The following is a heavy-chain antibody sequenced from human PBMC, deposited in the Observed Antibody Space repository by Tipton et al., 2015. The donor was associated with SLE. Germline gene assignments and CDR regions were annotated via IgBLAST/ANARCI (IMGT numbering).Heavy chain of an antibody. CDR3: ARVLTGSCFDN. V-gene: IGHV4-39*07. Sequence: LVKPSETLSLTCTVSGGSISISPYFWGWVRQPPGQGLEWIASVSYSGGTYYNPSFTSRVTISADTSKNQFSLTLSSVTAADTALYYCARVLTGSCFDNWGQGTLVTVSS. CDR1: GGSISISPYF. J-gene: IGHJ4*02. D-gene: IGHD7-27*01. CDR2: VSYSGGT.